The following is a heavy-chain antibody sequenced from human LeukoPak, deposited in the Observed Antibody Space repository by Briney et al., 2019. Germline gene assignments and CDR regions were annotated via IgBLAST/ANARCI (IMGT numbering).Heavy chain of an antibody. D-gene: IGHD3-10*01. CDR2: ISSSSSAI. V-gene: IGHV3-48*01. CDR1: GFTFSSYG. Sequence: GGSLRLSCAASGFTFSSYGMNWVRQPPGKGLEWVSYISSSSSAIYYADSLKGRSTISRDNAKNSLYLQMNSLRAEDTAVYYCARDLEGSGRYCRPPYDYWGQGTRVTVSS. CDR3: ARDLEGSGRYCRPPYDY. J-gene: IGHJ4*02.